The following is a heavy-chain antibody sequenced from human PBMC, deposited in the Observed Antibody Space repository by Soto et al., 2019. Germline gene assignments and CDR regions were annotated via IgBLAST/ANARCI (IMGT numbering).Heavy chain of an antibody. Sequence: QVQLQESGPGLVKPSQTLSLTCTVSGGSISSGGYYWSWIRQHPGKGLEWIGYIYYSGSTYYNPSLKSRVTLSVETSKNQFSLKLSSVTAADTAVYYCARQVVADAFDIWGQGTMVTVAS. CDR2: IYYSGST. CDR3: ARQVVADAFDI. D-gene: IGHD3-22*01. V-gene: IGHV4-31*03. J-gene: IGHJ3*02. CDR1: GGSISSGGYY.